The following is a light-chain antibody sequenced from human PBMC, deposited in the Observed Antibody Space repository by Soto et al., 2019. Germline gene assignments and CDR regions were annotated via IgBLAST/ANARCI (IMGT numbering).Light chain of an antibody. CDR2: CVS. J-gene: IGKJ3*01. Sequence: EIVLTQSQGTLSLAPGERATLSGRASQSVNSNYLAWHQQKPGQAPRLLIYCVSSRATGFTDRFSGSGSGTDFTLTISRLEPEEVAAYYCQQYGNSGGTFGPGTKVDIK. CDR1: QSVNSNY. CDR3: QQYGNSGGT. V-gene: IGKV3-20*01.